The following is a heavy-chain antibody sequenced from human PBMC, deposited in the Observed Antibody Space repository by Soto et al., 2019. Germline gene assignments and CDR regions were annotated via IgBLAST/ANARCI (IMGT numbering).Heavy chain of an antibody. D-gene: IGHD4-17*01. CDR1: GFTFSRYA. CDR3: ARPRMTTTPSYHVMDG. V-gene: IGHV3-30-3*01. Sequence: QVQLVESGGGVVQPGGSLRLSCSASGFTFSRYAMHWVRQAPGAGLDWVAVVSFDGSNEYYAESVRGRFTISRDTSQHSLYLQLNALRPEATAVYFCARPRMTTTPSYHVMDGWGRWTTVTVSS. CDR2: VSFDGSNE. J-gene: IGHJ6*02.